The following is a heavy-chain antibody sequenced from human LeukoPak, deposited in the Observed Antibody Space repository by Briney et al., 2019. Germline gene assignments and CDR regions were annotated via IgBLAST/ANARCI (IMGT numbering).Heavy chain of an antibody. CDR1: GGSVRSGNYF. V-gene: IGHV4-61*01. J-gene: IGHJ4*02. D-gene: IGHD4-17*01. CDR2: IYYSGST. CDR3: AREFASTTATAHYFDY. Sequence: SETLSLTCTVSGGSVRSGNYFWSWIRQPPGKALEWIGHIYYSGSTKYNPSLKSRVTISVDTSKNQFSLKLSSLTAADTAVYYCAREFASTTATAHYFDYWGQGTLVTVSS.